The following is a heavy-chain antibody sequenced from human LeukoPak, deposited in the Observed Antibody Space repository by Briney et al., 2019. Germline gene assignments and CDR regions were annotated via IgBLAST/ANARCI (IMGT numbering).Heavy chain of an antibody. CDR3: ARAVPDDYGGNAAFDY. V-gene: IGHV4-39*07. Sequence: SETLSLTCTVSGGSISSSSYYWGWIRQPPGKGLGGIGSIYYSGSTYYNPSLKSRVTISVDTSKNQFSLKLSSVTAADTAVYYCARAVPDDYGGNAAFDYWGQGTLVTVSS. J-gene: IGHJ4*02. CDR2: IYYSGST. D-gene: IGHD4-23*01. CDR1: GGSISSSSYY.